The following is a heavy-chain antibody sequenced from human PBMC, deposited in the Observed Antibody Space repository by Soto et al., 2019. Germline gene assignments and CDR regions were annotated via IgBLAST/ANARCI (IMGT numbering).Heavy chain of an antibody. CDR3: ARASNYYDSSGYSRNFDY. D-gene: IGHD3-22*01. J-gene: IGHJ4*02. CDR1: GSSISSSIYY. Sequence: SETLSLTCTVSGSSISSSIYYWGWFRQPPGKGLEWIGSIYYSGSTYYNPSLRSRVTISIDTSKNQFPLNLSSVTAADTAVYYCARASNYYDSSGYSRNFDYWGQGTKVNVS. CDR2: IYYSGST. V-gene: IGHV4-39*01.